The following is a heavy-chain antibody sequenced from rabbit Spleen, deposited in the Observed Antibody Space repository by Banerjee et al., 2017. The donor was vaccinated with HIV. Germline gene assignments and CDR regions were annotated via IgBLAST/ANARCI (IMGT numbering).Heavy chain of an antibody. V-gene: IGHV1S45*01. CDR3: ARDTSSSFSSYGMDL. Sequence: QEQLEESGGGLVKPGGTLTLTCKASGIDFSTYSYMCWVRQAPGKGLEWIACIDAGSSGFTYFATWAKGRFTCSKPSSTTVTLQMTRLTAADTATYFCARDTSSSFSSYGMDLWGQGTLVTVS. D-gene: IGHD1-1*01. CDR1: GIDFSTYSY. CDR2: IDAGSSGFT. J-gene: IGHJ6*01.